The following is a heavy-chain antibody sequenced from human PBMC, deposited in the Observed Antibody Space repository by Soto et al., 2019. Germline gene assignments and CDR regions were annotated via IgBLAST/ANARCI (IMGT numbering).Heavy chain of an antibody. CDR3: SKNGTSWFAS. D-gene: IGHD1-1*01. CDR2: SSVFNGYA. CDR1: GYSFYNSG. J-gene: IGHJ5*01. V-gene: IGHV1-18*01. Sequence: QVQLVQSGPELKKPGGSVKVTCKTSGYSFYNSGISWVRQAPGQGLEWMGWSSVFNGYAHYAQKFQGRVSMTADTLTSTAYMELRGLRSDDTAMSYCSKNGTSWFASWGQGTPVTVSS.